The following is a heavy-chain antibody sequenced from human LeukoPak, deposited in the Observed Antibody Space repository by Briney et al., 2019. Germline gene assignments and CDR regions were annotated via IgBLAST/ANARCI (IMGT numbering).Heavy chain of an antibody. CDR3: ARRGNYYDFWSGYAPVDY. V-gene: IGHV4-39*01. CDR2: VYYSRGT. Sequence: SETLSLTCTLSGGSISSANYYWGWIRQPPGKGLEWIGSVYYSRGTYYNPSLKSRVTISFDTSENQFSLKLSSVTAADTAVYYCARRGNYYDFWSGYAPVDYWGQGTLVTVSS. CDR1: GGSISSANYY. J-gene: IGHJ4*02. D-gene: IGHD3-3*01.